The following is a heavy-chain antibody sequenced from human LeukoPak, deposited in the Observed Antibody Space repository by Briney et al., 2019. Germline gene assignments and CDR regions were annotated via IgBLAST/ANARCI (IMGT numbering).Heavy chain of an antibody. CDR2: ISDSGGST. CDR1: GFTFSSYA. J-gene: IGHJ4*02. Sequence: GGSLRLSCAASGFTFSSYAVSWVRQAPGKGLAWVSAISDSGGSTQYADSVKGRFTISRDNSKNTLYLQMNSLRAEDTAVYYCARGDVDLSKYFGYWGQGTLVTVSS. D-gene: IGHD3-10*01. CDR3: ARGDVDLSKYFGY. V-gene: IGHV3-23*01.